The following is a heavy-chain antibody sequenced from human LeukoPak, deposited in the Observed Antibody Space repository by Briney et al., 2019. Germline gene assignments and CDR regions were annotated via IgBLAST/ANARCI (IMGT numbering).Heavy chain of an antibody. Sequence: SETLSLTCTVSGGSISSYYWSWIRQPPGKGLEGIGYIYYSGSTNYNPSLKSRVTISVDTSKNQFSLKLSSVTAADTAVYYCARVPVYSSSYAFDIWGQGTMVTVSS. CDR1: GGSISSYY. D-gene: IGHD6-6*01. CDR3: ARVPVYSSSYAFDI. CDR2: IYYSGST. V-gene: IGHV4-59*01. J-gene: IGHJ3*02.